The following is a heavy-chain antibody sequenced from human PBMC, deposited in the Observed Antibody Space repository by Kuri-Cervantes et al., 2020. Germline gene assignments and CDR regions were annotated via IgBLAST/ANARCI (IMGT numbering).Heavy chain of an antibody. J-gene: IGHJ4*02. CDR3: ARDSGAVGGDLDY. CDR2: IRSKANSYAT. V-gene: IGHV3-73*01. D-gene: IGHD6-19*01. Sequence: GGSLRLSCAASGFTFSGSAMHWVRQASGKGLEWVGRIRSKANSYATTYAASVKGRFTISRDDSKNTLYLQMNSLRAEDTAVYYCARDSGAVGGDLDYWGQGTLVTVSS. CDR1: GFTFSGSA.